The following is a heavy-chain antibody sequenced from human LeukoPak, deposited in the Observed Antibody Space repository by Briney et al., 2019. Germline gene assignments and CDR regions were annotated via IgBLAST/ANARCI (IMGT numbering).Heavy chain of an antibody. CDR1: GGSFSGYY. CDR3: ARWGSGNDY. J-gene: IGHJ4*02. V-gene: IGHV4-34*01. CDR2: INHSVST. Sequence: ASETVSLTCAVYGGSFSGYYWSWIRQPPGKGLEWIGEINHSVSTNYNPSLKSRVTISVDTSKNQFSLKLSSVTAADTAVYYCARWGSGNDYWGQGTLVTVSS. D-gene: IGHD2-15*01.